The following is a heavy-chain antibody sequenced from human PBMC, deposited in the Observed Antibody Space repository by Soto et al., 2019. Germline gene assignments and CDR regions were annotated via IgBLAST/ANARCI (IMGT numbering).Heavy chain of an antibody. Sequence: PGESLKLSCKASGYNFTSHWIGWVRQMPGKGLEWMGIIYPGDSDIRYSLSFQGQVPISADKSITTAYLQWSGLKASDTAIYSWVRQNTRIQLWPHFDYWGQGILVTVSS. D-gene: IGHD5-18*01. CDR3: VRQNTRIQLWPHFDY. V-gene: IGHV5-51*01. CDR2: IYPGDSDI. J-gene: IGHJ4*02. CDR1: GYNFTSHW.